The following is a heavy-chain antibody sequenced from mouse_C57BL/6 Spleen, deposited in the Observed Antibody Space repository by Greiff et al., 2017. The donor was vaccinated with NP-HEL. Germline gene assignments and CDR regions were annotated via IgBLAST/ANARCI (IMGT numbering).Heavy chain of an antibody. Sequence: VKLQESGPELVKPGASVKISCKASGYAFSSSWMNWVKQRPGKGLEWIGRIYPGDGDTNYNGKFKGKATLTADKSSSTAYMQLSSLTSEDSAVYFCARLTTVVPPYAMDYWGQGTSVTVSS. CDR1: GYAFSSSW. CDR3: ARLTTVVPPYAMDY. J-gene: IGHJ4*01. D-gene: IGHD1-1*01. V-gene: IGHV1-82*01. CDR2: IYPGDGDT.